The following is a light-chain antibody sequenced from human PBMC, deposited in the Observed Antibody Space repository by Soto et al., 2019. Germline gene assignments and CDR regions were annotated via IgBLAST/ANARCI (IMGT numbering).Light chain of an antibody. CDR2: DAS. CDR3: QQYNNWHPLA. Sequence: EIVMTQSPGTLSVSPGERATLSCRASQSVSINLAWYQQKPGQAPRLLIYDASTRATGIPATFSGSGSGTEFTLTISSLQSKDFAVYYCQQYNNWHPLAFGGGTKVEIK. J-gene: IGKJ4*01. V-gene: IGKV3D-15*01. CDR1: QSVSIN.